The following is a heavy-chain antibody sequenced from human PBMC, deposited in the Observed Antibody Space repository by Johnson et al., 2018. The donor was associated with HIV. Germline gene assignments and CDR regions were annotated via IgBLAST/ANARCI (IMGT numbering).Heavy chain of an antibody. V-gene: IGHV3-9*01. CDR3: ARAPYSSSWYRDAFDI. Sequence: VQLVESGGGLVQPGGSLRLSCAASGFIFSSYDMHWVRQATGKGLEWVSGISWNSGRIGYADSVKGRFTMSRDNAKKSLYLQMNSLRAEDTAVYYCARAPYSSSWYRDAFDIWGQGTMVTVSS. CDR1: GFIFSSYD. J-gene: IGHJ3*02. D-gene: IGHD6-13*01. CDR2: ISWNSGRI.